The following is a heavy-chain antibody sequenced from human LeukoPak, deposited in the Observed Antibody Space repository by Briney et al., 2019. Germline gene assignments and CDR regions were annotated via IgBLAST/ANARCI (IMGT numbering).Heavy chain of an antibody. CDR3: ARGLRDSGSYYYYYMDV. J-gene: IGHJ6*03. V-gene: IGHV4-59*08. D-gene: IGHD1-26*01. CDR1: GGSISSYY. Sequence: PSETLSLTCTVSGGSISSYYWSWIRQPPGKGLEWIGYIYYSGSTNYNPSLKSRVTISVDTSKNQFSLKLSSVTAADTAVYYCARGLRDSGSYYYYYMDVWGKGTTVTISS. CDR2: IYYSGST.